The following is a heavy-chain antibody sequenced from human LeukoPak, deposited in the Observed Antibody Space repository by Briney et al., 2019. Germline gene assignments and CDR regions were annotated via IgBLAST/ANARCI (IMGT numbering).Heavy chain of an antibody. CDR3: ARDPDGAVADHFFDY. J-gene: IGHJ4*02. CDR2: IKQDGSEK. Sequence: HPGGSLRLSCAASGFTFSSYWMSWVRQAPGKGLEWVANIKQDGSEKYYVDSVKGRFTISRDNAKNSLYLQMNSLRAEDTAVYYCARDPDGAVADHFFDYWGQGTLVTVSS. D-gene: IGHD6-19*01. CDR1: GFTFSSYW. V-gene: IGHV3-7*01.